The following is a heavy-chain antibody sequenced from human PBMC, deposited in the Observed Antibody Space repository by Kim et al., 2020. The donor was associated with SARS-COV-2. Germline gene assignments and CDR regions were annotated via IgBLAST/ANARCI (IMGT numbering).Heavy chain of an antibody. CDR3: ARVSGNYPAFDC. V-gene: IGHV3-53*01. Sequence: YDADSVKGRFTISRDNSKNTVYLQVNSLSAEDTAVYYCARVSGNYPAFDCWGQGTLVTVSS. D-gene: IGHD1-26*01. J-gene: IGHJ4*02.